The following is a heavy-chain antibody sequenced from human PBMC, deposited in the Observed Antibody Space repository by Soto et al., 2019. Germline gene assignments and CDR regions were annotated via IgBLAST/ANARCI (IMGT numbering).Heavy chain of an antibody. Sequence: GESLKISCKGSGYSFTSYWIGWVRQMPGEGLEWMGIIYPGDSDTRYSPSFQGQVTISADKSISTAYLQWSSLKASDTAMYYCARQREQLAKELDYWGQGTLVTVSS. CDR3: ARQREQLAKELDY. CDR1: GYSFTSYW. V-gene: IGHV5-51*01. D-gene: IGHD6-6*01. CDR2: IYPGDSDT. J-gene: IGHJ4*02.